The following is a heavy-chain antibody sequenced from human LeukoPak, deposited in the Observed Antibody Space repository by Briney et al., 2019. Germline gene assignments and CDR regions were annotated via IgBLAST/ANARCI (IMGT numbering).Heavy chain of an antibody. CDR3: AREVRRHGSGSPIDY. J-gene: IGHJ4*02. D-gene: IGHD3-10*01. Sequence: GGSLRLSCAASGFTVSSNYMSWVRQAPGKGLEWVSVIYSGGSTYYADSVKGRFTISRDNSKNTLYPQMNSLRAEDTAVYYCAREVRRHGSGSPIDYWGQGTLVTVSS. CDR1: GFTVSSNY. V-gene: IGHV3-53*01. CDR2: IYSGGST.